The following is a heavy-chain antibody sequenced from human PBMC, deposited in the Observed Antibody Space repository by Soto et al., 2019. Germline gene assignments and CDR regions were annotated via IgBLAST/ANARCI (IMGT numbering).Heavy chain of an antibody. CDR3: VRDRDWAFDI. V-gene: IGHV3-21*05. Sequence: GGSLRLSCAVAGYTFGNHWMHWVRQAPGKGLEWVSYTGTSRKYTFYADSVRGRFTISRDEARNSVYLQLNSLRDEDTAVYYCVRDRDWAFDIWGQGTMVTVSS. CDR1: GYTFGNHW. CDR2: TGTSRKYT. D-gene: IGHD3-9*01. J-gene: IGHJ3*02.